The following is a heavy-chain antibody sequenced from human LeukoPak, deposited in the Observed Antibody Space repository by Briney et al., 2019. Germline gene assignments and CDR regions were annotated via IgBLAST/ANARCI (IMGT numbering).Heavy chain of an antibody. CDR3: ASKHLRGYSYDPAEVYFDY. V-gene: IGHV1-69*05. J-gene: IGHJ4*02. Sequence: SVKVSCKASGGTFSSYSVSWVRQALGQGLEWMGRIIPIFGTANYAQKFQGRVTITTDESTSTAYMELSSLRSEDTAVYYCASKHLRGYSYDPAEVYFDYWGQGTLVTVSS. D-gene: IGHD5-18*01. CDR1: GGTFSSYS. CDR2: IIPIFGTA.